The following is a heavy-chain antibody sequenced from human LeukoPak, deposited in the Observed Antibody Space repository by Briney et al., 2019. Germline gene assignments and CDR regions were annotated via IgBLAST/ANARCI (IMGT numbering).Heavy chain of an antibody. V-gene: IGHV5-51*01. D-gene: IGHD6-13*01. CDR3: ARPYTSSWPDYGMDV. CDR1: GSSFTSYW. Sequence: GASLKISCKGSGSSFTSYWIGWVRPLPGKGLEWMGIIYPGDSDTRYSTSFQGQVTISADKSISTAYLQWSSLKASDTAMYYCARPYTSSWPDYGMDVWGQGTTVTVSS. J-gene: IGHJ6*02. CDR2: IYPGDSDT.